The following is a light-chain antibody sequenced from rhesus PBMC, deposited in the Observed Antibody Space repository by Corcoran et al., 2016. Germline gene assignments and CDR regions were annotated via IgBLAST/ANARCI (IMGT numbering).Light chain of an antibody. CDR1: QGISTY. J-gene: IGKJ4*01. CDR2: AAS. CDR3: LQYNSNPLT. V-gene: IGKV1-43*01. Sequence: DIQMTQSPSSLSASVGDRVTITCRASQGISTYLNWYQQKPGKAPKRLIYAASSLESGVPSRFSGSGSGTDFTLTISSLQAEDFATYYCLQYNSNPLTFGGGTKVEIK.